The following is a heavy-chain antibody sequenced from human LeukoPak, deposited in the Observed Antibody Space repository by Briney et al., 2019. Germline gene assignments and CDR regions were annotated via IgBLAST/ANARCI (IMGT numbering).Heavy chain of an antibody. V-gene: IGHV4-39*01. Sequence: KASETLSLTCTVSGGSISSSSYYWGRIRQPPGKGLEWIGSIYYSGSTYYNPSLKSRVTISVDTSKNQFSLKLSSVTAADTAVYYCARQLGYCSSTSCYADKVDYWGQGTLVTVSS. J-gene: IGHJ4*02. CDR1: GGSISSSSYY. D-gene: IGHD2-2*01. CDR2: IYYSGST. CDR3: ARQLGYCSSTSCYADKVDY.